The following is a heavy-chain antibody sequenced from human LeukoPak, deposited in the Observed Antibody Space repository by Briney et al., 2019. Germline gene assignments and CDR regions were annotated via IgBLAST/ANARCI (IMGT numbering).Heavy chain of an antibody. V-gene: IGHV4-59*01. Sequence: SQTLSLTCTVSGGSLTSYYWSWIRHPPRKGLEWIGYIYYSGTPNYNTTLKSRVTILVDPSKNQFSLTLSSVTAADPAVYYCAGDCDGGNSGEFDYWGQGTMVTVSS. CDR1: GGSLTSYY. J-gene: IGHJ4*02. CDR3: AGDCDGGNSGEFDY. CDR2: IYYSGTP. D-gene: IGHD4-23*01.